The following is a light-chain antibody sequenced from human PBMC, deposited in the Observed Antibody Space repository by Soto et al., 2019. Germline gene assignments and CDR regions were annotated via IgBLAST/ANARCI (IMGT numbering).Light chain of an antibody. V-gene: IGLV3-1*01. CDR3: QVWDSSTVI. J-gene: IGLJ2*01. CDR2: QGY. Sequence: SYELTQPPSVSVSPGQTVSITCSGDKLGDKYVSWYQQKPGQSPVLVISQGYKRPSGIPERFSGSNSGNTATLTISGTQAMDEADYYCQVWDSSTVIFGGGTKLTVL. CDR1: KLGDKY.